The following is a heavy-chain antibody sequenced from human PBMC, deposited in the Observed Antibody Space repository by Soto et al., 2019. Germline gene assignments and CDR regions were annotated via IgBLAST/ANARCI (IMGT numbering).Heavy chain of an antibody. CDR1: GFTFSKYA. D-gene: IGHD2-21*02. CDR3: AKHIVVVTSASAS. V-gene: IGHV3-23*01. CDR2: ISGSGGST. J-gene: IGHJ5*02. Sequence: GGSLRLSCAASGFTFSKYAMSWVRQAPGKGLEWVSTISGSGGSTYDAESVKGRFTISRDNSKNTLLLQMNSLRAEDTAVYYCAKHIVVVTSASASWGQGTPVTVSS.